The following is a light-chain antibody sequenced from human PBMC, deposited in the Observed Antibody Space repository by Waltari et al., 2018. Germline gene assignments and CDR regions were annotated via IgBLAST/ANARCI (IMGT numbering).Light chain of an antibody. CDR1: QDIGVW. Sequence: DIQMTQSPSTLSASVEDRVTITCRASQDIGVWLAWYQQKPGSAPDLLIYKASILQSGVPSRFSGSGSGTEFTLTISSLQPDDFATYYCQQFNSYPWTFGLGTKVEI. V-gene: IGKV1-5*03. J-gene: IGKJ1*01. CDR3: QQFNSYPWT. CDR2: KAS.